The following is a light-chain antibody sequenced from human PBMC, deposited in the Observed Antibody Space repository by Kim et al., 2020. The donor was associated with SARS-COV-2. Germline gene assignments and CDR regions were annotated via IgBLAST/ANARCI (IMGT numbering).Light chain of an antibody. CDR3: NSYASRSTFV. J-gene: IGLJ1*01. CDR2: EVS. V-gene: IGLV2-18*02. Sequence: QSALTQPPSVSGSPGQSVTISCTGTSSDVGSYNRVSWYQQPPGTAPKLLIYEVSNRPSGVPDRFSGSKSGNTASLTISGLQAEDEADYYCNSYASRSTFVFGTGTKDTGL. CDR1: SSDVGSYNR.